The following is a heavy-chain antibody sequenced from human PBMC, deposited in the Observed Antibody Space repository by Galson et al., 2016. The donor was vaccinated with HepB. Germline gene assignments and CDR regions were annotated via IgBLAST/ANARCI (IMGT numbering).Heavy chain of an antibody. V-gene: IGHV3-23*01. CDR1: GFTFSSYP. CDR2: ISGIGGGT. Sequence: SLRLSCAVSGFTFSSYPMSWVRQAPGEGLDWVSSISGIGGGTSYAGSVKGRFPISRDISKNTLYLRMNSLRVDDTAVYYCAKAERPAAFFKWRNYYYMDVWGKGTTVIVSS. J-gene: IGHJ6*03. D-gene: IGHD2-2*01. CDR3: AKAERPAAFFKWRNYYYMDV.